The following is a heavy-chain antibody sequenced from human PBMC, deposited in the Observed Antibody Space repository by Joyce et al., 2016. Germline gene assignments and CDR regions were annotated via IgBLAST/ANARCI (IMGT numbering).Heavy chain of an antibody. CDR2: ISYGEST. Sequence: QLELQESGPGLVKPSETLSLFCTVSNDSVITNHFYWGWVRQPPGKGLEWIRSISYGESTYYNPSLKSRVTISVDTSQNQFALKVKSVTAADTAVYYCAGDNAPMIGGYWGQGTLVTVSS. CDR1: NDSVITNHFY. V-gene: IGHV4-39*07. J-gene: IGHJ4*02. D-gene: IGHD3-10*02. CDR3: AGDNAPMIGGY.